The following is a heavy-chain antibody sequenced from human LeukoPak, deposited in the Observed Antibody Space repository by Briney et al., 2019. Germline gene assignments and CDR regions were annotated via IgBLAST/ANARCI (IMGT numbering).Heavy chain of an antibody. Sequence: GGSLRLSCAASGFIFSSYSMNWVRQAPGKGLEWLSYISSSSSTIYYADSVKGRFTISRDNAKNTLYLQMNSLRAEDTAVYYCARGVGALGLVVYWGQGTLVTVSS. D-gene: IGHD1-26*01. V-gene: IGHV3-48*04. J-gene: IGHJ4*02. CDR2: ISSSSSTI. CDR1: GFIFSSYS. CDR3: ARGVGALGLVVY.